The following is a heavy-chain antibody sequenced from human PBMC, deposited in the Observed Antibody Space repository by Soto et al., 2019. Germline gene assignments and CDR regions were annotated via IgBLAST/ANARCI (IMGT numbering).Heavy chain of an antibody. CDR1: GFTFSSYA. D-gene: IGHD3-3*01. Sequence: GGSLRLSCAASGFTFSSYAMHWVRQAPGKGLEWVAVISYDGSNKYYADSVKGRFTISRDNSKNTLYLQMNSLRAEDTAVYYCARDPAEYYDFWSGYSLHNWFDPWGQGTLVTVSS. CDR3: ARDPAEYYDFWSGYSLHNWFDP. V-gene: IGHV3-30-3*01. J-gene: IGHJ5*02. CDR2: ISYDGSNK.